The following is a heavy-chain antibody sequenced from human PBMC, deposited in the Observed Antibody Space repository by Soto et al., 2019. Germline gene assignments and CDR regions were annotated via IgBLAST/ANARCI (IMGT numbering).Heavy chain of an antibody. V-gene: IGHV1-69*13. CDR3: ARDNNALDIVGEGFDP. Sequence: ASVKVSCKASGGTFSSYAISWVRQAPGQGLEWMGGIIPIFGTANYAQKFQGRVTITADESTSTAYMELSSLRSEDTAVYYCARDNNALDIVGEGFDPWGRGTLVTVSS. D-gene: IGHD2-21*01. CDR1: GGTFSSYA. J-gene: IGHJ5*02. CDR2: IIPIFGTA.